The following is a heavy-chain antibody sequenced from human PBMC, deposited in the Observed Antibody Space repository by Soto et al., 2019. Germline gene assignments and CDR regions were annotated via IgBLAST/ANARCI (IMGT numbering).Heavy chain of an antibody. Sequence: QTGGSLRLSCAASGFTFSSYGMHWVRQAPGKGLEWVAVISYDGSNKYYADSVKGRFTISRDNSKNTLYLQMNSLRVEDTAVYYCTKDPTRRNFYTSGRGYWGQGTLVTVSS. D-gene: IGHD3-22*01. CDR2: ISYDGSNK. J-gene: IGHJ4*02. V-gene: IGHV3-30*18. CDR1: GFTFSSYG. CDR3: TKDPTRRNFYTSGRGY.